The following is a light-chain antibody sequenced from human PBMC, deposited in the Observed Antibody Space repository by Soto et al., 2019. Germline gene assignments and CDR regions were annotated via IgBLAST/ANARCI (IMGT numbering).Light chain of an antibody. Sequence: EIVMTQSPATLSVSPGERATLSCRASQSVSSNLAWYQQKPGQAPRLLIYGASTRATGIPARFSGSGSGTEFPLTISSLQSEDFGVYYCQQYNNSPPTWTFGQGTKVEIK. J-gene: IGKJ1*01. CDR3: QQYNNSPPTWT. V-gene: IGKV3-15*01. CDR1: QSVSSN. CDR2: GAS.